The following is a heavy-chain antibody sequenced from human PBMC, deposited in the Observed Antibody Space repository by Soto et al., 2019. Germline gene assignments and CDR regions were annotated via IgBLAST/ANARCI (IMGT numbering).Heavy chain of an antibody. Sequence: GSLRLSCTVSGGSISSSSYYWGWIRQPPGKGLEWIGSIYYSGSTYYNPSLKSRVTISVDTSKNQFSLKLSSVTAADTAVYYCARSGSGYGYYFDYWGQGTLVTVSS. V-gene: IGHV4-39*01. CDR1: GGSISSSSYY. D-gene: IGHD5-12*01. J-gene: IGHJ4*02. CDR3: ARSGSGYGYYFDY. CDR2: IYYSGST.